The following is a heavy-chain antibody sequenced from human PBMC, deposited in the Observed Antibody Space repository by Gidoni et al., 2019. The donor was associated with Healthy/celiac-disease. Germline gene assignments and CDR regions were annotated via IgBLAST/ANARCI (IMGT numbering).Heavy chain of an antibody. Sequence: EVQLLESGGGLVQPGGSLRLSCAASGFTFSSYAMSWVRQAPGKGLEWVPAIIGSGGSTYYADSVKGRFTISRDNSKNTLYLQMNSLRAEDTAVYYCAKVFVRSITMVRGDLDVWGQGTTVTVSS. D-gene: IGHD3-10*01. CDR1: GFTFSSYA. CDR2: IIGSGGST. CDR3: AKVFVRSITMVRGDLDV. J-gene: IGHJ6*02. V-gene: IGHV3-23*01.